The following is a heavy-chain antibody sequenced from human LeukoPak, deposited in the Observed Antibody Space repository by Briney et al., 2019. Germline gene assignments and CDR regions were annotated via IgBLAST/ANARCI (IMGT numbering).Heavy chain of an antibody. J-gene: IGHJ6*02. D-gene: IGHD6-19*01. CDR3: ASGIAVAGIGLDV. Sequence: GESLKISCKGSGYSFASYWIGWVRQMPGKGLEWMGIIYPGDSDTRYSPSFQGQVTISADKSISTAYLQWSSLKASDTAMYYCASGIAVAGIGLDVWGQGTTVTVSS. V-gene: IGHV5-51*01. CDR1: GYSFASYW. CDR2: IYPGDSDT.